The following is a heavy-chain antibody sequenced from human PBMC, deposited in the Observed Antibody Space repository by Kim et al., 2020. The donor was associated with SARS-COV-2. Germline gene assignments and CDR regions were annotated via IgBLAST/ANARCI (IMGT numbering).Heavy chain of an antibody. CDR3: ATDPSAQQS. CDR2: LIPMLGKP. J-gene: IGHJ4*02. V-gene: IGHV1-69*04. CDR1: GGTFSTYP. Sequence: SVKVSCKASGGTFSTYPISWVRQAPGQGLEWMGRLIPMLGKPDYAQKFQDRVTIIADKSTTTAYMELTSLRYEDTAVYYCATDPSAQQSWGQGTLVTVS. D-gene: IGHD6-13*01.